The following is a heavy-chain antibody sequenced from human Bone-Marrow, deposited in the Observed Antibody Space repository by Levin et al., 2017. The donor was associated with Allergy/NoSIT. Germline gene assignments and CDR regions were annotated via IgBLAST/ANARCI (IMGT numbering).Heavy chain of an antibody. D-gene: IGHD6-19*01. J-gene: IGHJ5*02. Sequence: ASVKVSCKASGYSFTGYYIQWVRQAPGQGLEWMGRINPNNGETYNAQKFEGRVTMTRDTSISTAYMELSRLTSDDAAVYYCTRLLPGITVSGSGFDPWGQGTLVTVSS. CDR2: INPNNGET. V-gene: IGHV1-2*06. CDR3: TRLLPGITVSGSGFDP. CDR1: GYSFTGYY.